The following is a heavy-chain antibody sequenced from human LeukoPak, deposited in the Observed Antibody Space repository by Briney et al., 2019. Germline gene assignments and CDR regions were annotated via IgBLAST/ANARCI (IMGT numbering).Heavy chain of an antibody. CDR3: AREGYWGTYYNAQASDN. V-gene: IGHV3-53*01. CDR2: LYSAGST. J-gene: IGHJ4*02. CDR1: GFTVNNNY. Sequence: PGGSLRLSCAASGFTVNNNYMTWVRQAPGKGLEWVSPLYSAGSTNFADSVKGRFSIPRNNSKNTLYLQINSLRADDTAVYYCAREGYWGTYYNAQASDNWGQGTLVTVSS. D-gene: IGHD3-10*01.